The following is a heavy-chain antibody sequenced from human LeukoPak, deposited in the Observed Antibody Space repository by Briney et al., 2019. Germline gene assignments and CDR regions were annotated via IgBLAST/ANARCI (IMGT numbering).Heavy chain of an antibody. CDR1: GGTFSSYA. CDR3: ARDRGIAAAGLDAFDI. V-gene: IGHV1-69*04. CDR2: ISAYNGNT. J-gene: IGHJ3*02. D-gene: IGHD6-13*01. Sequence: GSSVKVSCKASGGTFSSYAISWVRQAPGQGLEWMGWISAYNGNTNYAQKFQGRVTITADKSTSTAYMELSSLRSEDTAVYYCARDRGIAAAGLDAFDIWGQGTMVTVSS.